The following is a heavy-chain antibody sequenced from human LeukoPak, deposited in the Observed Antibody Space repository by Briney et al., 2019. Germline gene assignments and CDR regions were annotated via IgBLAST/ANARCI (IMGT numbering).Heavy chain of an antibody. CDR2: IFDRGTT. CDR3: AGYGWSGVYFDY. J-gene: IGHJ4*02. V-gene: IGHV4-39*07. CDR1: GGSISSSSSY. Sequence: SETLSLTCTVSGGSISSSSSYWGWIRQPPGKGLEWVGSIFDRGTTYYNASLKSRVTISVDTSNNQFSPNLNSGTAADTAVYYCAGYGWSGVYFDYWGQGTLVTVSS. D-gene: IGHD3-10*01.